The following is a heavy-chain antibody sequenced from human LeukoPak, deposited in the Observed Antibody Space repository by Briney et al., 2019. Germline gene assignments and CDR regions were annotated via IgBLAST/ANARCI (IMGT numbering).Heavy chain of an antibody. CDR2: IYSGGST. CDR1: GFTVSSNY. V-gene: IGHV3-53*01. J-gene: IGHJ6*04. CDR3: ARAGVTMIRDV. D-gene: IGHD3-22*01. Sequence: GGSLRLSCAASGFTVSSNYMSWVRQAPGKGLEWVSVIYSGGSTYYADSVKGRFTISRDNSKDTLYLQMNSLRAEDTAVYYCARAGVTMIRDVWGKGTTVTVSS.